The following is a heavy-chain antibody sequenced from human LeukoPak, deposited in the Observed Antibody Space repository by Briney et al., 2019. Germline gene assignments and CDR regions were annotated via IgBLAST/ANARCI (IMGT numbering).Heavy chain of an antibody. CDR2: IYHSGST. V-gene: IGHV4-39*07. J-gene: IGHJ4*02. D-gene: IGHD3-10*01. CDR1: GVSLSTRNYY. Sequence: SETLSLTCTVSGVSLSTRNYYWGWIRQPPGKGLEWIGSIYHSGSTYYNPSLKSRVTISVDTSKNQFSLKLSSVTAADTAVYYCARDLYGSGQGPYFDYWGQGTLVTVSS. CDR3: ARDLYGSGQGPYFDY.